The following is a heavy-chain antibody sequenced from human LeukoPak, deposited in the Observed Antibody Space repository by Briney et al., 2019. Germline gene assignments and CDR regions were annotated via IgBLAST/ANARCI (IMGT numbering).Heavy chain of an antibody. CDR1: GFTFSSYE. CDR2: INSGGSTL. V-gene: IGHV3-48*03. Sequence: QPGGSLRLSCAASGFTFSSYEMNWVRQAPGKGLEWVSYINSGGSTLYYADSVKGRFTISRDNAKNSLYLQMNSLRAEDTAVYYCARIHNLGILAHFDYWGQGTLATVSS. CDR3: ARIHNLGILAHFDY. J-gene: IGHJ4*02. D-gene: IGHD1-1*01.